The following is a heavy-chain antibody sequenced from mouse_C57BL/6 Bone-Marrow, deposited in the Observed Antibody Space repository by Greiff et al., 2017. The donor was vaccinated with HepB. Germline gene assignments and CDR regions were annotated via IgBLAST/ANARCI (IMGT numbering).Heavy chain of an antibody. D-gene: IGHD2-4*01. Sequence: QVQLKESGAELVRPGASVTLSCKASGYTFTDYEMHWVKQTPVHGLEWIGAIDPETGGTAYNQKFKGKAILTADKSSSTAYMELRSLTSEDSAVYYCTGDYDRAWFAYWGQGTLVTVSA. V-gene: IGHV1-15*01. CDR3: TGDYDRAWFAY. CDR2: IDPETGGT. J-gene: IGHJ3*01. CDR1: GYTFTDYE.